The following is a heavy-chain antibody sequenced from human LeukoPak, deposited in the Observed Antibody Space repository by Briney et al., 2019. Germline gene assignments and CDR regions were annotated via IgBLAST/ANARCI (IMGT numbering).Heavy chain of an antibody. CDR1: GGSVSSYC. J-gene: IGHJ4*02. D-gene: IGHD1-14*01. Sequence: PSETLSLTRSVSGGSVSSYCWSWIRQSPGNGLEWIGYIHNSGRTKYNPSLNSRVTGFVDTSKNQVSLRPSSVTGADTAVYYCARHGTISSESYFDYWGQGALVTVSS. CDR2: IHNSGRT. V-gene: IGHV4-59*08. CDR3: ARHGTISSESYFDY.